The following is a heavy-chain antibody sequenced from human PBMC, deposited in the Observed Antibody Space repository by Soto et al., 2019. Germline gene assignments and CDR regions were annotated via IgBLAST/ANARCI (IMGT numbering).Heavy chain of an antibody. CDR2: IYPGDSDT. Sequence: GESLKISCKGSGYSFTSYWIGWVRQMPGKGLEWMGIIYPGDSDTRYSPSFQGQVTISADKSISTAYLQWSSLKASDTAMYYCARGAIQSELERRGYYYYGMDVWGQGTTVTVSS. CDR3: ARGAIQSELERRGYYYYGMDV. CDR1: GYSFTSYW. J-gene: IGHJ6*02. D-gene: IGHD1-1*01. V-gene: IGHV5-51*01.